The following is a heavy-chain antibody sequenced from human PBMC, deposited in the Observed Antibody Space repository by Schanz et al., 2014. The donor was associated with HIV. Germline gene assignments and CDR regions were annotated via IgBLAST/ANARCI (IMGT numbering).Heavy chain of an antibody. J-gene: IGHJ3*02. CDR1: GYTFTGYF. CDR2: INPNSGGT. CDR3: ARDRGSISWMGRAFDI. D-gene: IGHD2-2*01. V-gene: IGHV1-2*02. Sequence: QVQLVQSGAEMKKPGASVKVSCKTSGYTFTGYFMHWVRQAPGQGLEWMGWINPNSGGTNYAQKFQGRVTMTRDTSISTAYMEMRRLRSDDTAVYYCARDRGSISWMGRAFDIWGQGTMVTVSS.